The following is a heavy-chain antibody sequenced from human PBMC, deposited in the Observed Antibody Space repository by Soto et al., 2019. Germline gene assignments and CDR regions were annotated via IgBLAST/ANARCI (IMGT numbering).Heavy chain of an antibody. D-gene: IGHD1-1*01. CDR3: ARHGIPVQLGFAY. V-gene: IGHV4-39*01. CDR2: MYYSGST. CDR1: GGSISTSSYS. Sequence: QLQLQESGPGLVKPSETLSLTCTVSGGSISTSSYSWGWIRQPPGKGLEWIGSMYYSGSTYSNPSLKSRVTVSADTSTNQLSLKLSSVTAADTAVYYCARHGIPVQLGFAYRGQGTLVTVSS. J-gene: IGHJ4*02.